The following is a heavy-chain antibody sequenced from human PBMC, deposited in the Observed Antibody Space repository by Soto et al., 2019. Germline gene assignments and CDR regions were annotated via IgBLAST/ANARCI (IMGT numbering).Heavy chain of an antibody. J-gene: IGHJ3*02. CDR1: GYTFTGYY. D-gene: IGHD2-2*01. V-gene: IGHV1-2*02. CDR3: AREESHCSSTRCRDAFDI. Sequence: ASVKFSCKASGYTFTGYYMHWVRQAPGQGLEWMGWINPNSGGTNYAQKFQGRVTMTRDTSISTAYMELSRLRSDDTAVYYCAREESHCSSTRCRDAFDIWGQGKMVTV. CDR2: INPNSGGT.